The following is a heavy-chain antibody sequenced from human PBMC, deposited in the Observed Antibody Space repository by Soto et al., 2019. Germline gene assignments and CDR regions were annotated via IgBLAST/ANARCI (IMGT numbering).Heavy chain of an antibody. V-gene: IGHV4-59*01. CDR2: IYYSGST. J-gene: IGHJ5*02. D-gene: IGHD6-6*01. CDR3: ARDRDRSSLMMSFDP. Sequence: SETLSLTCTVSGGSISSYYWSWIRQPPGKGLEWIGYIYYSGSTNYNPSLKSRVTISVDTSKNQFSLKLSSVTAADTAVYYCARDRDRSSLMMSFDPWGQGTRVTVAS. CDR1: GGSISSYY.